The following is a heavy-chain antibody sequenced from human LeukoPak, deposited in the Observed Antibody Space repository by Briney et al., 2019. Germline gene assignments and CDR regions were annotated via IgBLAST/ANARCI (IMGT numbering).Heavy chain of an antibody. V-gene: IGHV3-30*02. Sequence: GGSLRLSCAASGFTFSSYGMHWVRQAPGKGLEWVAFIRYDGSNKYYADSVKGRFTISRDNSKNTLYLQMNSLRAEDTAVYYCAMSLIAAAGNVRLDYWGQGTLATVSS. J-gene: IGHJ4*02. CDR1: GFTFSSYG. CDR3: AMSLIAAAGNVRLDY. CDR2: IRYDGSNK. D-gene: IGHD6-13*01.